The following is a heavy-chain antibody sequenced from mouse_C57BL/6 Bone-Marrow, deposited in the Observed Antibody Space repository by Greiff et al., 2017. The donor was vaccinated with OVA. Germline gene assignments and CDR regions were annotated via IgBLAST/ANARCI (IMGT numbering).Heavy chain of an antibody. V-gene: IGHV4-1*01. CDR3: ASPSIYYDYSFAY. CDR1: GIDFSRYW. CDR2: INPDSSTI. Sequence: DVMLVESGGGLVQPGGSLKLSCAASGIDFSRYWMSWVRRAPGKGLEWIGEINPDSSTINYAPSLKDKFIISRDNAKNTLYLQMSKVRSEDTALYYCASPSIYYDYSFAYWGQGTLVTVSA. D-gene: IGHD2-4*01. J-gene: IGHJ3*01.